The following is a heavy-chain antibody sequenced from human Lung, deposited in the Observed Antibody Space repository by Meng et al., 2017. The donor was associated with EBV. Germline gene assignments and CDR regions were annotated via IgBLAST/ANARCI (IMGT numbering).Heavy chain of an antibody. D-gene: IGHD1-26*01. J-gene: IGHJ1*01. CDR1: GFTFSSYS. Sequence: EVQLVESGGGLVKPGGSLRLSCAASGFTFSSYSMNWVRQAPGKGLEWVSSISSSSSYICYADSVKGRFTISRDNAKNSLYLQMNSLRAEDTAVYYCARMYSGSYYGYFQHWGQGTLVTVSS. V-gene: IGHV3-21*01. CDR2: ISSSSSYI. CDR3: ARMYSGSYYGYFQH.